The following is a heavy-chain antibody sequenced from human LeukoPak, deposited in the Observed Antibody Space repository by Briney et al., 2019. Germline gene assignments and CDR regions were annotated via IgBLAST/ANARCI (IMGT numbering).Heavy chain of an antibody. V-gene: IGHV3-23*01. D-gene: IGHD5-18*01. Sequence: PGGSLRLSCAASGFNFLTYAMSWVRQAPVKGLEWVSSISGSGGTTDYADSVKGRFTISRDNSKNTLYLQMNSLRAEDTAVYYCARGRTDTSMVNYWGQGTLVTVSS. J-gene: IGHJ4*02. CDR2: ISGSGGTT. CDR1: GFNFLTYA. CDR3: ARGRTDTSMVNY.